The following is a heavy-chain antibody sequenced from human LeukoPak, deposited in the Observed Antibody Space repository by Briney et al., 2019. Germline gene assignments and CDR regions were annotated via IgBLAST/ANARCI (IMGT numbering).Heavy chain of an antibody. CDR3: ARDYYDSSGFGAFDI. CDR2: INPNSGGT. Sequence: GASVKVSCKTSGYSFTSYYMHWVRQAPGQGLEWMGWINPNSGGTNYAQKFQGRVTMTRGTSISTAYMELSRLRSDDTAVYYRARDYYDSSGFGAFDIWGQGTMVTVSS. J-gene: IGHJ3*02. CDR1: GYSFTSYY. D-gene: IGHD3-22*01. V-gene: IGHV1-2*02.